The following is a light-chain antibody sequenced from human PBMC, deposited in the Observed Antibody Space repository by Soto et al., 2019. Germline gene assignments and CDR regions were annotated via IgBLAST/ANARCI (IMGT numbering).Light chain of an antibody. Sequence: LMTQSPATLSVSPGERATLSCRASQSVNSDLAWFQQKPCQAPRLLIYEISNSATGIPARLSGSGSGTELTLTIRRLEPEDFAVYYCEYYGSSITCAGGTKVDIK. J-gene: IGKJ4*01. CDR1: QSVNSD. V-gene: IGKV3D-15*01. CDR2: EIS. CDR3: EYYGSSIT.